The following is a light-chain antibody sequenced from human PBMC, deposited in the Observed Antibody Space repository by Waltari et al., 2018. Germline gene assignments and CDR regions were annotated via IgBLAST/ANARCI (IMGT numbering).Light chain of an antibody. V-gene: IGLV1-44*01. CDR1: SSNIGSNT. CDR3: ATWDDSLNGVV. Sequence: QSVLTQPPSASGTPGQRATISCSGSSSNIGSNTVNWYQQVPGMAPRLLIYSNNQRPSGVPDRFSGSESGPSTSLAISGLQSEAETDYYCATWDDSLNGVVFGGGTKLSVL. J-gene: IGLJ2*01. CDR2: SNN.